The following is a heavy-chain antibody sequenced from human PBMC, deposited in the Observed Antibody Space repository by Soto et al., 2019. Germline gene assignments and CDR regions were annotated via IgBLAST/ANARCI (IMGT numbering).Heavy chain of an antibody. D-gene: IGHD3-10*01. CDR3: AKGSWGPGSQFDD. J-gene: IGHJ4*02. CDR2: SSGNCCSR. CDR1: GFTFSSYT. Sequence: PGGSPTLTCAASGFTFSSYTISWVRQAPGQGLEWVSASSGNCCSRYYGDSVNGRCTISRDNSKKRLYLQVNSLRAEDTAVYYCAKGSWGPGSQFDDWGQGPLVPASS. V-gene: IGHV3-23*01.